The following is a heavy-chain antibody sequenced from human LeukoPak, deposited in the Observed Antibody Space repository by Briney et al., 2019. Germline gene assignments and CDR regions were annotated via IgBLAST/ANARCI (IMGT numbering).Heavy chain of an antibody. J-gene: IGHJ4*02. V-gene: IGHV1-46*01. Sequence: GASVKVSCKSSGYTFTSYYMHWVRQARAQGLEWMGIINPSGGSTSYAQKFQSRVTMSRDTSTSTVYMELRSMRSEDTAVYYCARSMVRGALWCLDYWGQGTLVTVSS. D-gene: IGHD3-10*01. CDR2: INPSGGST. CDR1: GYTFTSYY. CDR3: ARSMVRGALWCLDY.